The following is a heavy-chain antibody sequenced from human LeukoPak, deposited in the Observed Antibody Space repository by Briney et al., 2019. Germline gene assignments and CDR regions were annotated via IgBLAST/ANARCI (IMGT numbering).Heavy chain of an antibody. Sequence: SETLSPTCTVSGGSISSSSYYWGWIRQPPGKGLEWIGSIYYTGSTNYNPSLKSRVTISADTSENRFSLKLESVTAADTAVYYCARGKGYFDYWGQGTLVTVSS. CDR3: ARGKGYFDY. CDR1: GGSISSSSYY. J-gene: IGHJ4*02. CDR2: IYYTGST. V-gene: IGHV4-39*07.